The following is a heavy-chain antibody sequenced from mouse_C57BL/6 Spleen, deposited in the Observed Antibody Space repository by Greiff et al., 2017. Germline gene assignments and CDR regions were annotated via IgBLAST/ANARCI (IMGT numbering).Heavy chain of an antibody. Sequence: VQLQQSGAELVRPGASVTLSCKASGYTFTDYEMHWVKQTPVHGLEWIGAIDPETGGTAYNQKFKGKAILTADKSSSTAYMELRSLTSVDSAVYYCTREGLYGSSYWFAYWGQGTLVTVSA. CDR2: IDPETGGT. D-gene: IGHD1-1*01. V-gene: IGHV1-15*01. CDR3: TREGLYGSSYWFAY. CDR1: GYTFTDYE. J-gene: IGHJ3*01.